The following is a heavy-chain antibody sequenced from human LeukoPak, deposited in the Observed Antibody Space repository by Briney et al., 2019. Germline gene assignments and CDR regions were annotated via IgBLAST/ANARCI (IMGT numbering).Heavy chain of an antibody. Sequence: SETLSLTCTVSGGSISSSSYYWGWIRQPPGKGLEWIGSIYYSGSTYYNPSLKSRVTISVDTSKNQFSLKLSSVTAADTAVYYCARQPLPGYFDYWGQGTLVTVSS. J-gene: IGHJ4*02. CDR2: IYYSGST. V-gene: IGHV4-39*01. D-gene: IGHD1-14*01. CDR1: GGSISSSSYY. CDR3: ARQPLPGYFDY.